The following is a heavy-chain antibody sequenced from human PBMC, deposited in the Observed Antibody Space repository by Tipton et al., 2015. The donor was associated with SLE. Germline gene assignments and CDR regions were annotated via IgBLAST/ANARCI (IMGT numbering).Heavy chain of an antibody. CDR1: GGSISSYY. CDR3: ARVVYSFSDAFDI. D-gene: IGHD6-13*01. V-gene: IGHV4-59*01. J-gene: IGHJ3*02. Sequence: TLSLTCTVSGGSISSYYWNWMRQPPGKGLEWIGYVWYSGRTNYNPSLRSRVTISVDTSKNQFSLRLTSLTAADTAVYYCARVVYSFSDAFDIWGQGTLVTVSS. CDR2: VWYSGRT.